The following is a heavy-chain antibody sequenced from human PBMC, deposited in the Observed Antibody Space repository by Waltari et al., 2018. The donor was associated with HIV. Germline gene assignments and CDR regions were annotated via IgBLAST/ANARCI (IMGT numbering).Heavy chain of an antibody. CDR1: GGSISSPYHY. CDR2: IYYSGVT. V-gene: IGHV4-39*01. Sequence: QLQLQESGPGLVKPSETLSLTCTVSGGSISSPYHYWGWIRQPPGKGLEWIGSIYYSGVTYNNPSLKSRVTISVDTSKNQFSLKLSSVTAADTAVYYCARLEGLRGGDLIDSWGQGTLVTVSS. J-gene: IGHJ4*02. D-gene: IGHD2-21*02. CDR3: ARLEGLRGGDLIDS.